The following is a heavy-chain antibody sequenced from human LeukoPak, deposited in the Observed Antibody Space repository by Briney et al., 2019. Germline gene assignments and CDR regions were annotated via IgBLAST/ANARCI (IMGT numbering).Heavy chain of an antibody. CDR2: LSGSGGST. J-gene: IGHJ4*02. CDR3: AILPGYSSGWYEVNY. D-gene: IGHD6-13*01. Sequence: GGSLRLSCAASGFTFSSYAMSWVRPAPGQGLEWVSGLSGSGGSTYYADSVKGRFTISRDNSRNTLYLQMNSPRADDTAVYYCAILPGYSSGWYEVNYWGQGTLVTVSA. V-gene: IGHV3-23*01. CDR1: GFTFSSYA.